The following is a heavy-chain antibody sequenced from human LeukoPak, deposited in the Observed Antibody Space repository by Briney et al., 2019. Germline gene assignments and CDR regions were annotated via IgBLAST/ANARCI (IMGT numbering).Heavy chain of an antibody. CDR3: ARGAPADYGGNQEYFQH. Sequence: ASVKVSCKASGYTFTSYDINWVRQATEQGLEWMGWMNPNSGNTGYAQKFQGRVTITRNTSISTAYMELSSLRSEDTAVYYCARGAPADYGGNQEYFQHWGQGTLVTVSS. J-gene: IGHJ1*01. CDR2: MNPNSGNT. CDR1: GYTFTSYD. D-gene: IGHD4-23*01. V-gene: IGHV1-8*03.